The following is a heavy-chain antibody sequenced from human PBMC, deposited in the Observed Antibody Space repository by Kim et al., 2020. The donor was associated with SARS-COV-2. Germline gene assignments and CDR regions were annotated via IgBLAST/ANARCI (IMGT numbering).Heavy chain of an antibody. CDR3: ARERHDKGDYR. J-gene: IGHJ4*02. CDR1: GFTFSRYS. Sequence: GGSLRLSCAASGFTFSRYSMNWVRQAPGKGLEWVSSISSGSGYIYYADSVRGRFTISRDNAGNSLFLQMNSLRAEDTAIYYCARERHDKGDYRWGQGT. CDR2: ISSGSGYI. V-gene: IGHV3-21*01. D-gene: IGHD4-17*01.